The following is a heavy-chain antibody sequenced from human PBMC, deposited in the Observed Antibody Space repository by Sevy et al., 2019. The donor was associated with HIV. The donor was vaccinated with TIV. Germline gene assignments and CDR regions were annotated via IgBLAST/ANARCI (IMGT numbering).Heavy chain of an antibody. D-gene: IGHD1-26*01. CDR3: VRGGVGGFGYSLDC. CDR1: GFTFSTYW. V-gene: IGHV3-7*01. J-gene: IGHJ4*02. Sequence: GGSLRLSCAASGFTFSTYWMSWVRQAPGKGLEWVATMNQDGSEKYYVESVKGRFTISRDNAQNSLYLQMNSLRAEDTAVYYGVRGGVGGFGYSLDCWGQGTLVTVSS. CDR2: MNQDGSEK.